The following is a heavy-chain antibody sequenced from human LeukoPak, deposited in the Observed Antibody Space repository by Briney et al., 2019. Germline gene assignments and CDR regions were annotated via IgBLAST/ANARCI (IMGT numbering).Heavy chain of an antibody. Sequence: ASVKVSCKASGYTFTSYGISWVRQAPGQGLEWMGWISAYNGNTNYAQKLQGRVTMTTDTSTSTAYMELRSLRSDDTAVYYCARARVVLMVYSNAIYGMDVWGQGTTVTVSS. CDR3: ARARVVLMVYSNAIYGMDV. CDR2: ISAYNGNT. D-gene: IGHD2-8*01. V-gene: IGHV1-18*01. CDR1: GYTFTSYG. J-gene: IGHJ6*02.